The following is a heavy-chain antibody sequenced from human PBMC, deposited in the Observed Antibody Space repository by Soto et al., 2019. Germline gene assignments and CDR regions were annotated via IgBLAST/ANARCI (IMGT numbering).Heavy chain of an antibody. CDR2: IYHSGST. V-gene: IGHV4-4*02. CDR1: GDSISSSHW. D-gene: IGHD1-26*01. J-gene: IGHJ4*02. CDR3: VRGDGTGASAFHY. Sequence: QVQLQESGPGLVKPSGTLSLTCAVSGDSISSSHWWSWVRQPPVKGLEWIGEIYHSGSTNYNPSLKSRVTILVDKSKNQFSLNLSPVTAADTGVYFCVRGDGTGASAFHYWGQGTLVTVSS.